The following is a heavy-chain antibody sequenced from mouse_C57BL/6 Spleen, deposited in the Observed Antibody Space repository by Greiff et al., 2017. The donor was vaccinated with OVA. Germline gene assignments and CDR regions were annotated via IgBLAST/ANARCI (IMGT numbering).Heavy chain of an antibody. CDR2: ISSGGSYT. V-gene: IGHV5-6*01. CDR1: GFTFSSYG. Sequence: EVNLVESGGDLVKPGGSLKLSCAASGFTFSSYGMSWVRQTPDKRLEWVATISSGGSYTYYPDSVKGRFTISRDNAKNTLYLQMSSLKSEDTAMYYCARLTTVVLDYWGQGTSVTVSS. J-gene: IGHJ4*01. CDR3: ARLTTVVLDY. D-gene: IGHD1-1*01.